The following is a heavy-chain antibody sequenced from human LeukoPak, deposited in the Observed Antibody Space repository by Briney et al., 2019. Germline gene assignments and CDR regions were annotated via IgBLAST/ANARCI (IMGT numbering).Heavy chain of an antibody. Sequence: SETRTLTCTVSGGSISSYYWSWIGQPPGKGLEWIGYIYYSGSTNYNPSLKSRVTISVDTSKNQFSLKLSSVTAADTAVYYCARDSSSWSPKYYFDYWGQGTLVTLSS. CDR3: ARDSSSWSPKYYFDY. CDR1: GGSISSYY. D-gene: IGHD6-13*01. CDR2: IYYSGST. J-gene: IGHJ4*02. V-gene: IGHV4-59*08.